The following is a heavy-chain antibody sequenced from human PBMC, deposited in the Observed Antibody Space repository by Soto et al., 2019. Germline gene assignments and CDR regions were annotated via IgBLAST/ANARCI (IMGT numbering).Heavy chain of an antibody. CDR3: AKDQSSILRSGCGMHV. J-gene: IGHJ6*02. CDR1: GFTLRKFV. Sequence: GRSLRLSSAAPGFTLRKFVMHWVRQAPGKRLKWVAVISYAGNNTYYGDSVKGRFTISRDNSGNTLYLEMSSLRGEDTAVYYCAKDQSSILRSGCGMHVWCQATPVTLS. D-gene: IGHD3-3*01. CDR2: ISYAGNNT. V-gene: IGHV3-30*18.